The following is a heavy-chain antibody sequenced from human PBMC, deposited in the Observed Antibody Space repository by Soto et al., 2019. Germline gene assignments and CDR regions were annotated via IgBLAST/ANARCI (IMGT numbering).Heavy chain of an antibody. J-gene: IGHJ5*01. CDR3: ARGFTGISDPRWLDS. V-gene: IGHV5-51*01. Sequence: GESLKISCKGSGYTFTSYWIAWVRQMPGKGLQWMGIIYPGDSDTRYSPSFEGQVTISADTSTATAYLQWTSLKASDTAIYYCARGFTGISDPRWLDSWGQGTLVTVSS. D-gene: IGHD3-3*02. CDR2: IYPGDSDT. CDR1: GYTFTSYW.